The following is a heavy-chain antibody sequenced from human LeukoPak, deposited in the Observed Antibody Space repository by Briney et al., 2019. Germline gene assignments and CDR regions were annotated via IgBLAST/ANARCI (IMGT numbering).Heavy chain of an antibody. D-gene: IGHD3-10*01. Sequence: GGSLRLSCAASGFTFSSYAMHWVRQAPGKGLEWVAVISYDGSNKYYADSVKGRFTISRGNSKNTLYLQMNSLRAEDTAVYYCARGLLWFGELGVVDYWGQGTLVTVSS. J-gene: IGHJ4*02. CDR2: ISYDGSNK. CDR1: GFTFSSYA. CDR3: ARGLLWFGELGVVDY. V-gene: IGHV3-30*04.